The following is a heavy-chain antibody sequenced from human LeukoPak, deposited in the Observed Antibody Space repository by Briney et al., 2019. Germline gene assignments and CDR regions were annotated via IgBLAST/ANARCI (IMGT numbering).Heavy chain of an antibody. J-gene: IGHJ5*02. D-gene: IGHD3-10*01. Sequence: ASVKVSCTASGYTFTGYYMHRGRHAPGQGLEWMGWINPNSGGANYAHKFYGRGTMTWDTSTSTAYMELSRLRSDDTAVYYCARDRDPVGFDPWGQGTLVTVSS. CDR3: ARDRDPVGFDP. CDR1: GYTFTGYY. CDR2: INPNSGGA. V-gene: IGHV1-2*02.